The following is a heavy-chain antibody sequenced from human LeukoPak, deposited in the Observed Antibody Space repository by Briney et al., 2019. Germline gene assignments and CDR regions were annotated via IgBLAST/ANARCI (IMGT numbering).Heavy chain of an antibody. CDR1: GFTFSSYA. J-gene: IGHJ6*03. D-gene: IGHD3-3*01. V-gene: IGHV3-23*01. CDR2: ISGSGGST. Sequence: GGSLRLSCAASGFTFSSYAMSWVRQAPGKGLEWVSAISGSGGSTYYADSVKGRFTISRDNSKNTLYLQMNSLRAEDTAVYYCAKESYDFWSGYGVHYYYMDVWGKGTTVTVSS. CDR3: AKESYDFWSGYGVHYYYMDV.